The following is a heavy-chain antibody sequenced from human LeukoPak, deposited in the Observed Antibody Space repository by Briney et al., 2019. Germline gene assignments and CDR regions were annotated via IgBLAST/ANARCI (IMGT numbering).Heavy chain of an antibody. CDR1: GFTFSSYW. CDR3: TTIRPGY. CDR2: IKDGGTTT. J-gene: IGHJ4*02. V-gene: IGHV3-74*01. Sequence: PGGSLRLSCAASGFTFSSYWIHWVRQVPGKGLVWVSRIKDGGTTTDYAGSVKGRFTISRDDAKNTLHLQMNSLRAEDTAVYYCTTIRPGYWGQGTLVTVSS. D-gene: IGHD5-24*01.